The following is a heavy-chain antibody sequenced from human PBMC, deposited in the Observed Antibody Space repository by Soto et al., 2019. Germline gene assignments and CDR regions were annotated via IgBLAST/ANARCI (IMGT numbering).Heavy chain of an antibody. V-gene: IGHV2-5*02. J-gene: IGHJ4*02. CDR1: ITSGVA. D-gene: IGHD5-12*01. Sequence: ITSGVAVAWIRQPPGEALEWLALIYWDDDKRYNPSLKSRLTITKDTSKDQVVLTVSNMDPMDTATYFCAHSQRGPRDFWGPGILVTVSS. CDR3: AHSQRGPRDF. CDR2: IYWDDDK.